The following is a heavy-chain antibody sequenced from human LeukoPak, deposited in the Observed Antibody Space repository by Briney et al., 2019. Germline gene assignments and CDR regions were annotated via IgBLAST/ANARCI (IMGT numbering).Heavy chain of an antibody. D-gene: IGHD2-15*01. Sequence: GGSLRLSCATSGFTLNDHYLGWVRQAPGKGLEGVGRTKNRANSYTTEYAASVNGSFTISRDDSENSLRLQMNSLKTEDTAIYYCVASIVSPSNYWGQGTLVTVSS. CDR3: VASIVSPSNY. V-gene: IGHV3-72*01. CDR2: TKNRANSYTT. CDR1: GFTLNDHY. J-gene: IGHJ4*02.